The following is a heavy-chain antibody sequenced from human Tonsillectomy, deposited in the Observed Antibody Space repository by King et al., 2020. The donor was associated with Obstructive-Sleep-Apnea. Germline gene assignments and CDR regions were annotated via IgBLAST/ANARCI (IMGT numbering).Heavy chain of an antibody. J-gene: IGHJ5*02. CDR1: GFTFDDYA. Sequence: VQLVESGGGLVQPGRSLRLSCAASGFTFDDYAMHWVRQPPGQGLEWVSGISWNSGSIAYADSVKVRFTISIDNAKNSLYLQMNSLRVEETALYYCAKSRLGVTPNWFDPWGQGTLVTVSS. CDR2: ISWNSGSI. CDR3: AKSRLGVTPNWFDP. V-gene: IGHV3-9*01. D-gene: IGHD2-21*02.